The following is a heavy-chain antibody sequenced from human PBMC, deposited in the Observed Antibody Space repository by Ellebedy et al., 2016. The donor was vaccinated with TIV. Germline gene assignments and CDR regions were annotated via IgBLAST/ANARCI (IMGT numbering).Heavy chain of an antibody. CDR3: AGNYFDAFDI. CDR2: ISGSGTTI. CDR1: EFTFTSYS. Sequence: GESLKISCAASEFTFTSYSMNWVRQAPGKGLEWVSYISGSGTTIYDADSVRGRFTISRDNAQNSVYLQMNSLRAEDTAVYYCAGNYFDAFDIWGQGTMVTVSS. D-gene: IGHD5-24*01. J-gene: IGHJ3*02. V-gene: IGHV3-48*04.